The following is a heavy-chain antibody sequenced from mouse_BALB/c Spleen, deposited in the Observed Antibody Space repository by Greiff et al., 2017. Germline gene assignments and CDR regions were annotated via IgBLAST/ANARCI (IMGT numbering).Heavy chain of an antibody. CDR1: GFTFSDYY. D-gene: IGHD1-3*01. J-gene: IGHJ3*01. CDR2: ISDGGSYT. V-gene: IGHV5-4*02. CDR3: ARGGKGWFAY. Sequence: EVQGVESGGGLVKPGGSLKLSCAASGFTFSDYYMYWVRQTPEKRLEWVATISDGGSYTYYPDSVKGRFTISRDNAKNNLYLQMSSLKSEDTAMYYCARGGKGWFAYWGQGTLVTVSA.